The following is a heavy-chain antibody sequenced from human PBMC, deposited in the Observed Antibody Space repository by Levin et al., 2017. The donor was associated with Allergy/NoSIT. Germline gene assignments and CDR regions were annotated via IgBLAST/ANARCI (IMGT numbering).Heavy chain of an antibody. CDR1: GFPFRSSG. CDR2: IWSNGINK. D-gene: IGHD3-10*01. V-gene: IGHV3-33*01. CDR3: VRERGPFDGFDI. J-gene: IGHJ3*02. Sequence: LSLTCAASGFPFRSSGMHWVRQAPGKGLEWVTVIWSNGINKYYADSVKGRFTNSRDNSKNTLFLQMNSLRVEDTAVYYCVRERGPFDGFDIWGQGTMVTVSS.